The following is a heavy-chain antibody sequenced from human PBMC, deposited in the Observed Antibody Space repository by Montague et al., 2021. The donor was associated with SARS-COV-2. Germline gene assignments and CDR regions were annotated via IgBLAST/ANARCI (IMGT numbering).Heavy chain of an antibody. V-gene: IGHV3-33*01. J-gene: IGHJ3*02. CDR1: GFTSSSYG. D-gene: IGHD3-10*01. CDR3: ARDRYYYGSGSLDDFDI. CDR2: IWYDGSNK. Sequence: SLRLSCAASGFTSSSYGMHWVRQAPGKGLEWAAVIWYDGSNKYYADSVKGRFTISRDNSKNTLYLQMNSLRAEDTAVYYCARDRYYYGSGSLDDFDIWGQGTMVTVSS.